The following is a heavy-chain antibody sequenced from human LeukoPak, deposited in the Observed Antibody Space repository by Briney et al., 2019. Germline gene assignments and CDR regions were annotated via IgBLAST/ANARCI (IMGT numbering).Heavy chain of an antibody. Sequence: PGGSLRLSCAASGFTFSSYAMHWVRQAPGKGLEWVAVISYDGSNKYYADSVKGRFTISRDNSKNTLYLQMNSLRAKDTAVYYCARDSLHYGDYWGQGTLVTVSS. CDR3: ARDSLHYGDY. V-gene: IGHV3-30*04. J-gene: IGHJ4*02. CDR2: ISYDGSNK. D-gene: IGHD3-10*01. CDR1: GFTFSSYA.